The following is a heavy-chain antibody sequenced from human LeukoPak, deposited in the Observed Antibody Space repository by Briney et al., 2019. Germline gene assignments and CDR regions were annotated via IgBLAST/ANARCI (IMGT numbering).Heavy chain of an antibody. CDR2: ISGSGGYT. V-gene: IGHV3-23*01. J-gene: IGHJ3*02. CDR1: GFTFSSFS. CDR3: AKAYYYDSGGYVAFDI. D-gene: IGHD3-22*01. Sequence: GGSLRLSCAASGFTFSSFSMNWVRQAPGKGLGWVSAISGSGGYTYYADSVKGRFTISRDNSKSTLYLQMNSLRAEDTAVYYCAKAYYYDSGGYVAFDIWGQGTMVTVSS.